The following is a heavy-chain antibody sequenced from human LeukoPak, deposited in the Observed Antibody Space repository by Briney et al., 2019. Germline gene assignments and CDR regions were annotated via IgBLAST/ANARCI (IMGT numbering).Heavy chain of an antibody. D-gene: IGHD2-2*01. CDR2: IWYDGSNK. CDR3: ARDRVPAAPYLYYFDY. CDR1: GFTFSSYG. J-gene: IGHJ4*02. Sequence: GRSLRLSCAASGFTFSSYGMHWVRQAPGKGLEWVAVIWYDGSNKFYADSVKGRFTISRDNSKNTLYLQMNSLRAEDTAVYYCARDRVPAAPYLYYFDYWGQGTLVTVSS. V-gene: IGHV3-30*19.